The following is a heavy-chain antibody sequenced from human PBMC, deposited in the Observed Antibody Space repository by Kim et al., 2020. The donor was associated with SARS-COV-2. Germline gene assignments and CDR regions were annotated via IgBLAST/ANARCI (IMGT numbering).Heavy chain of an antibody. J-gene: IGHJ6*01. Sequence: GGSLRLSCAASGFTFSSYAMHWVRQAPGKGLEWVAVIWYDGSNKYYADSVKGRFTISRDNSKNTLYLQMNSLRAEDTAVYYCANGIAAAQGYYYGMDVWG. V-gene: IGHV3-33*06. CDR3: ANGIAAAQGYYYGMDV. D-gene: IGHD6-13*01. CDR2: IWYDGSNK. CDR1: GFTFSSYA.